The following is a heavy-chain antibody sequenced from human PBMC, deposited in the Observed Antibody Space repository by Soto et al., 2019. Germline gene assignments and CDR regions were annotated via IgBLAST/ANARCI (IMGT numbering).Heavy chain of an antibody. CDR1: GFAFSSYA. V-gene: IGHV3-64D*06. D-gene: IGHD2-21*01. J-gene: IGHJ4*02. CDR3: VNMMIARGAFDF. Sequence: GGYLRLSCSASGFAFSSYAMHCVRQTPGKGLEYVSAISPQGGSTYYADSVKGRFTISRDDSKNTVYLQMSSLGPDDTAVYYCVNMMIARGAFDFWGPGTMVTVSS. CDR2: ISPQGGST.